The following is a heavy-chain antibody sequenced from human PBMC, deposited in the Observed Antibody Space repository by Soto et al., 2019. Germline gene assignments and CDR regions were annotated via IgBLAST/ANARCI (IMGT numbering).Heavy chain of an antibody. D-gene: IGHD6-13*01. V-gene: IGHV3-30-3*01. Sequence: GGSLRLSCAASGFTFSSYAMHWVRQAPGKGLEWVAVISHDGSNKYYADSVKGRFTISRDNSKNTLYLQMNSLRAEDTAVYYCARGRIPYSSSHYYFDYWGQGTLVTVSS. J-gene: IGHJ4*02. CDR3: ARGRIPYSSSHYYFDY. CDR2: ISHDGSNK. CDR1: GFTFSSYA.